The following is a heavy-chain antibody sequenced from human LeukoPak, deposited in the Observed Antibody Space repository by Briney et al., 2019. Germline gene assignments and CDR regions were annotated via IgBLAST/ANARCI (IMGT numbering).Heavy chain of an antibody. CDR3: ALSSGWYIGEDY. V-gene: IGHV4-34*01. CDR1: GGSFSGYY. Sequence: PSETLSLTCAVYGGSFSGYYWSWIRQPPGKGLEWIGEINHSGSTNYNPSLKSRVTISVDTSKNQFSLKLSSVTAADTAVYYCALSSGWYIGEDYWGQGTLVTVSS. CDR2: INHSGST. J-gene: IGHJ4*02. D-gene: IGHD6-19*01.